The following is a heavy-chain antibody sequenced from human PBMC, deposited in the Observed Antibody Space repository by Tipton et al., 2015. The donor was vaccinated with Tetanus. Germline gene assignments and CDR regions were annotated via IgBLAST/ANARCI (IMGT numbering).Heavy chain of an antibody. V-gene: IGHV1-69*14. J-gene: IGHJ4*02. CDR3: ARGRITTLDY. CDR1: GGTFNTYT. CDR2: TVPVVGTT. D-gene: IGHD1-1*01. Sequence: QVQLVQSGAEMKKPGSSVKVSCMVSGGTFNTYTIYWVRQAPGQGLEWVGETVPVVGTTKYAQKFQGRVRITADKSTSTAYMELNSLRPQDTAVYYCARGRITTLDYWGQGTLVTVFS.